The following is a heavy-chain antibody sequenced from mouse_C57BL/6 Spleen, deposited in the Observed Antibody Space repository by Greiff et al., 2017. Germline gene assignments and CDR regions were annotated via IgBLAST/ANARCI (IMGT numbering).Heavy chain of an antibody. J-gene: IGHJ4*01. Sequence: EVQLQQSGAELVRPGASVKLSCTASGFNIKDDYMNWVKQRPEQGLEWIGWIDPEDGDTEYASKFQGKATITADTASNTAYLQLSGLTSEDTAVNYCTKGSSYAKDYWGQGTSVTVSS. CDR3: TKGSSYAKDY. D-gene: IGHD1-1*01. CDR1: GFNIKDDY. V-gene: IGHV14-4*01. CDR2: IDPEDGDT.